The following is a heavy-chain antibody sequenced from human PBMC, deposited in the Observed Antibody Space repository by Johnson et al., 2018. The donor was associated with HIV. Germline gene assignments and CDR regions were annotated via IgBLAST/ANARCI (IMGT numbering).Heavy chain of an antibody. D-gene: IGHD3-22*01. CDR1: GFTFDDYG. CDR2: INWNGGST. CDR3: ARGVSSGYYSNAFDV. J-gene: IGHJ3*01. Sequence: VQLVESGGGVVRPGGSLRLSCAASGFTFDDYGMSWVRQAPGKGLEWVSGINWNGGSTGCADSVKGRFTISRDSAKNSLYLQMNSLRAEDTALYYCARGVSSGYYSNAFDVWGQGTMATVSS. V-gene: IGHV3-20*04.